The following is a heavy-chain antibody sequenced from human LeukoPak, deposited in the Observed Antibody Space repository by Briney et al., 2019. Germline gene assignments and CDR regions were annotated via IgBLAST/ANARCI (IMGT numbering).Heavy chain of an antibody. D-gene: IGHD3-22*01. Sequence: GGSLRLSCAASGFTFSSYAMSWVRQAPGKGLEWVSAISGSGGSTYYADSVKGRFTISRDNSKNTLYLQMNSLRAEDTAVYYCARGRITMVVVGDAFDIWGQGTMVTVSS. CDR3: ARGRITMVVVGDAFDI. CDR1: GFTFSSYA. J-gene: IGHJ3*02. V-gene: IGHV3-23*01. CDR2: ISGSGGST.